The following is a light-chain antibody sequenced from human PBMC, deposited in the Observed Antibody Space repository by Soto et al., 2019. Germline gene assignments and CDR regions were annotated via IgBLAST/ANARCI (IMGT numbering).Light chain of an antibody. Sequence: EIVLTQSPGTLSLSPGERATLSCRASQSVSSSYLAWYQQNAGQAPRLLIYGASRRATGIPDRFSGSGSGTDFTLTISRREPEGFAMYYCQHYGSSPTPFGQGTKVEIK. CDR2: GAS. V-gene: IGKV3-20*01. CDR1: QSVSSSY. CDR3: QHYGSSPTP. J-gene: IGKJ2*01.